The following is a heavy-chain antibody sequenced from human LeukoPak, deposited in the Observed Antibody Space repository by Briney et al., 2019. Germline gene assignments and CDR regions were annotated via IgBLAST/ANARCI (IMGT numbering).Heavy chain of an antibody. Sequence: SETLSLTCTVSGGSISSSSYYWGWIRQPPGKGLEWIGSIYYSGSTYYNPSLKCRVTISVDTSKNQFSLKLSSVTAADTAVYYCARGDGSSSGESGFTDYWGQGTLVTVSS. CDR3: ARGDGSSSGESGFTDY. D-gene: IGHD6-6*01. CDR1: GGSISSSSYY. J-gene: IGHJ4*02. CDR2: IYYSGST. V-gene: IGHV4-39*01.